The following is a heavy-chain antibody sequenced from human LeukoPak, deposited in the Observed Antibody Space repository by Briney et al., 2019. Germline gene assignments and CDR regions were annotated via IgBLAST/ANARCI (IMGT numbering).Heavy chain of an antibody. CDR3: ARPRGYSSGWYVAY. CDR2: INHSGST. CDR1: GGSFSGYY. V-gene: IGHV4-34*01. J-gene: IGHJ4*02. D-gene: IGHD6-19*01. Sequence: PSETLSLTCAVYGGSFSGYYWSWLRQPPGKGLEWIGEINHSGSTNYNPSLKSRVTISVDTSKNQFSLKLSSVTAADTAVYYCARPRGYSSGWYVAYWGQGTLVTVSS.